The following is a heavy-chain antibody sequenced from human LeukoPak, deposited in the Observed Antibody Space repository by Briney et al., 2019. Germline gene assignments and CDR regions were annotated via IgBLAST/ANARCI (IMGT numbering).Heavy chain of an antibody. J-gene: IGHJ3*02. V-gene: IGHV4-34*01. Sequence: TSETLPLTCAVYGGSFSGYYWSWIRQPPGKGLEWIGEINHSGSTNYNPSLKSRVTISVDTSKNQFSLKLSSVTAADTAVYYCARKIRYFDWLFQRHDAFDIWGQGTMVTVSS. CDR1: GGSFSGYY. D-gene: IGHD3-9*01. CDR2: INHSGST. CDR3: ARKIRYFDWLFQRHDAFDI.